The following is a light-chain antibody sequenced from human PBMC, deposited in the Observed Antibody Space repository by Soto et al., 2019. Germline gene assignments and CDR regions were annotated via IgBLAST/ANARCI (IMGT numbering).Light chain of an antibody. CDR2: GAS. Sequence: EIVMTQSPATLSVSPGERATLSCRASQSVSSNLAWYQQKPGQAPSLLIYGASTRATGIPGRGTGREFAPAITLTNPDQFEEDYGVYYGKPPETFGQGTKVDIK. V-gene: IGKV3-15*01. J-gene: IGKJ1*01. CDR1: QSVSSN. CDR3: KPPET.